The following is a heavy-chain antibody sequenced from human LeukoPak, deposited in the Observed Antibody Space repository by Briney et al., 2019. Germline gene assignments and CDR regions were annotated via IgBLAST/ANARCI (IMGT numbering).Heavy chain of an antibody. J-gene: IGHJ6*02. CDR1: GFTFSSNY. CDR2: IYSGGST. CDR3: ARKKYGDYGSYGMDV. D-gene: IGHD4-17*01. V-gene: IGHV3-53*01. Sequence: GGSLRLSCAASGFTFSSNYMSWVRQAPGKGLEWVSVIYSGGSTYYADSVKGRFTISRDNSKNTLYLQMNSLRAEDTAVYYCARKKYGDYGSYGMDVWGQGTTVTVSS.